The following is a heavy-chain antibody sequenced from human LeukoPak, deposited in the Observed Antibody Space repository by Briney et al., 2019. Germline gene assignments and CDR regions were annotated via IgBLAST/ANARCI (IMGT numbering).Heavy chain of an antibody. V-gene: IGHV1-24*01. CDR2: SDPEDGET. CDR1: GYTLTELS. D-gene: IGHD4-17*01. CDR3: ATRPGTVDAFDI. Sequence: GASVKVSCKVSGYTLTELSMHWVRQAPGKGLEWMGGSDPEDGETIYAQKFQGRVTMTEDTSTDTAYMELSSLRSEDTAVYYCATRPGTVDAFDIWGQGTMVTVSS. J-gene: IGHJ3*02.